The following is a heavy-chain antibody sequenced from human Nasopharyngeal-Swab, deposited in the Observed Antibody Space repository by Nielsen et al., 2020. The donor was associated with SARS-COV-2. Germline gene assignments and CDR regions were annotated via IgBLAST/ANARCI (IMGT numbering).Heavy chain of an antibody. CDR1: GFTFSSYA. CDR2: ISGSGDTT. D-gene: IGHD1-26*01. CDR3: ARGGRGSQYYMDV. Sequence: GESLKISCAASGFTFSSYAMSWVRQAPGKGLEWVSIISGSGDTTYYADSVKDRFTISRDNSKNTLYLQTNSLRAGDTAVYYCARGGRGSQYYMDVWGKGTTVTVSS. J-gene: IGHJ6*03. V-gene: IGHV3-23*01.